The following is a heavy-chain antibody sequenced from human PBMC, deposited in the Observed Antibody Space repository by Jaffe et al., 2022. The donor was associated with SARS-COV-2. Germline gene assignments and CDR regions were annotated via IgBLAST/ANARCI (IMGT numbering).Heavy chain of an antibody. J-gene: IGHJ4*02. Sequence: EVQLLESGGGLVQPGGSLRLSCAASGFTFSSYAMSWVRQAPGKGLEWVSAISGSGGSTYYADSVKGRFTISRDNSKNTLYLQMNSLRAEDTAVYYCAKDRRPGTTSLSYYFDYWGQGTLVTVSS. D-gene: IGHD1-7*01. V-gene: IGHV3-23*01. CDR3: AKDRRPGTTSLSYYFDY. CDR2: ISGSGGST. CDR1: GFTFSSYA.